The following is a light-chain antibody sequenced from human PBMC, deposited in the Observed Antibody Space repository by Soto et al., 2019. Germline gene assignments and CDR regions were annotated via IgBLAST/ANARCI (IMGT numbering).Light chain of an antibody. CDR1: QGISRS. CDR3: QQADTFPIT. V-gene: IGKV1D-12*01. J-gene: IGKJ5*01. Sequence: DIQMTQSPSSVSASVGDRVTIACQASQGISRSLAWCQQKPGKAPKLLIYSASSLQSGVPSRFSGSGFGTDFTLTISSLQPEDFATYYCQQADTFPITFGQGTRLEIK. CDR2: SAS.